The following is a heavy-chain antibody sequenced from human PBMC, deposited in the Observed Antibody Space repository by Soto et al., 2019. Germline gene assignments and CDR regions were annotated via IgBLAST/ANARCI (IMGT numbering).Heavy chain of an antibody. CDR1: GGSISSGGYS. V-gene: IGHV4-31*03. Sequence: QVQLQESGPGLVKPSQTLSLTCTVSGGSISSGGYSWTWIRQHPGKGLEWIGYIYYSGSTYYKPSLKSRVTLSVHPSNNQLSLNLSSGTASETALYYCAGASTCHPCAFEIWGQGTTVTAAS. J-gene: IGHJ3*02. CDR2: IYYSGST. CDR3: AGASTCHPCAFEI.